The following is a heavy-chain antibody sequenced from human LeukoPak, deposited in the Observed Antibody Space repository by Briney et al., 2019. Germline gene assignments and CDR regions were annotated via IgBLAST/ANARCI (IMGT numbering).Heavy chain of an antibody. CDR2: IYSGGST. Sequence: PGGSLRLSCAASGFTFSSYGMSWVRQAPGKGLEWVSVIYSGGSTYYADSVKGRFTISRDNSKNTLYLQMNSLRAEDTAVYYCARGPPGYYYYYMDVWGKGTTVTISS. V-gene: IGHV3-66*01. CDR3: ARGPPGYYYYYMDV. J-gene: IGHJ6*03. CDR1: GFTFSSYG. D-gene: IGHD7-27*01.